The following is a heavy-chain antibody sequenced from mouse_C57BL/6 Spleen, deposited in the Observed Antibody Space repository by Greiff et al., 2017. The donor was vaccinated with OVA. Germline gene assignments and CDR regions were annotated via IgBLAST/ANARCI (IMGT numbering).Heavy chain of an antibody. CDR1: GFNIKDDY. CDR3: TTDFDY. CDR2: IDPENGDT. Sequence: EVKLQESGAELVRPGASVKLSCTASGFNIKDDYLHWVKQRPEQGLEWIGWIDPENGDTEYASKFQGKATITADTSSNTAYLQLSSLTSEDTAVYYCTTDFDYWGQGTTLTVSS. V-gene: IGHV14-4*01. J-gene: IGHJ2*01.